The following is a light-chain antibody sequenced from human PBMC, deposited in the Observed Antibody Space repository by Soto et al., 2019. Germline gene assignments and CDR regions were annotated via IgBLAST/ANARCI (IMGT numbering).Light chain of an antibody. CDR2: EVS. Sequence: QSALTQPPSASGSPGQSVTISCTGTSSDVGGYNYVSWYQQHTGKAPKLMTYEVSKRPSGVPDRFSGSKSGNTASLTVSGLQAEDEADYYCSSYAGSTLVFGGGTKLTVL. CDR1: SSDVGGYNY. CDR3: SSYAGSTLV. V-gene: IGLV2-8*01. J-gene: IGLJ3*02.